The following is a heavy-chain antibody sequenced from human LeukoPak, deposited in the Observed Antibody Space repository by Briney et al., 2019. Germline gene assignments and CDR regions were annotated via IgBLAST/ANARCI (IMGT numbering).Heavy chain of an antibody. V-gene: IGHV4-4*02. CDR1: GGSISSSNW. CDR2: IYHSGTT. J-gene: IGHJ3*02. CDR3: ARAPVVVFAARAFDI. Sequence: PSGTLSLTCAVSGGSISSSNWWNWVRQPPGKGLEWIGEIYHSGTTNYNPSLKSRVTISLDKSKNQFSLKLSSVTAADTAVYYCARAPVVVFAARAFDIWGQGTMVTVSS. D-gene: IGHD2-15*01.